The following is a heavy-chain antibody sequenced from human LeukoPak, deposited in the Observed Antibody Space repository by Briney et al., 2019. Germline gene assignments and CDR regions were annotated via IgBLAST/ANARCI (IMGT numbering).Heavy chain of an antibody. CDR3: TKEFSGSRAACAAGSYDDL. J-gene: IGHJ2*01. Sequence: GGSLRLSCAASGFTFSKDAFHWVRQAPGKGLEWVAAISVKGNTYYADSVKGRFTISREDAANSLYLQIRSLGAGDTDQYYCTKEFSGSRAACAAGSYDDLWGGGGLVTVSS. D-gene: IGHD2-15*01. V-gene: IGHV3-13*01. CDR2: ISVKGNT. CDR1: GFTFSKDA.